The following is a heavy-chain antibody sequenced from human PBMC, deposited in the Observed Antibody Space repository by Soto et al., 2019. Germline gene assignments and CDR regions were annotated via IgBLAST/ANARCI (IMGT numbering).Heavy chain of an antibody. Sequence: EVQLVESGGGLVQPGGSLRLSCAASGFTVSSKYMTWVRQAPGKGLEWVSLIQSGGTTYYAASVKGRFTISRDTSENTLHLQMDSLRVEDTAVYYCARDDVLCDGGRCYGIPLGVWGKGTTVTVSS. D-gene: IGHD2-15*01. CDR2: IQSGGTT. CDR1: GFTVSSKY. CDR3: ARDDVLCDGGRCYGIPLGV. V-gene: IGHV3-66*01. J-gene: IGHJ6*04.